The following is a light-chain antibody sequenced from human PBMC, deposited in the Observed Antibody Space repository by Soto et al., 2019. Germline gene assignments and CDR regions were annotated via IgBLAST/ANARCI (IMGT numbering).Light chain of an antibody. CDR2: VAS. CDR3: QVSSCPPIT. CDR1: QSISRY. Sequence: SLSASVGDRVTITCLASQSISRYLNWYQQKPGKAPNLLIYVASSLQSEVPSRFSGSGSGTDFTLTITILQPEDFTTYCCQVSSCPPITFGQRTRLAIK. V-gene: IGKV1-39*01. J-gene: IGKJ5*01.